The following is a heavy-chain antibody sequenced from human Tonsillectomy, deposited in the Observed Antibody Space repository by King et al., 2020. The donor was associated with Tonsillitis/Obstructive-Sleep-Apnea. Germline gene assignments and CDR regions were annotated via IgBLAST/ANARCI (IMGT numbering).Heavy chain of an antibody. CDR3: ARVTARSLDV. CDR2: IGTAGDT. CDR1: GFTFSRYD. Sequence: QLVQSGGGLVQPGGSLRLSCAASGFTFSRYDMHWVRHATGKGLEWVSAIGTAGDTYYPGSVKGRFTISRENAKNSLYLQMNSLRAGDTAVYYCARVTARSLDVWGKGTTVTVSS. J-gene: IGHJ6*04. V-gene: IGHV3-13*04. D-gene: IGHD6-6*01.